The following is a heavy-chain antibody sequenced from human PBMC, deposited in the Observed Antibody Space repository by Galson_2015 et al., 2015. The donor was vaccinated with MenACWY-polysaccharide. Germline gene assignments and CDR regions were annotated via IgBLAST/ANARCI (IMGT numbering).Heavy chain of an antibody. V-gene: IGHV1-8*01. CDR1: GYSFSSYD. J-gene: IGHJ5*02. CDR3: ARGGKYYYDSSGYLNWFDP. D-gene: IGHD3-22*01. Sequence: CKASGYSFSSYDINWVRQTTGQGLEWMGWMNPNSGNTGYAQKFQGRVTMTRSTSISIAYMELSSLRSEDTAVYYCARGGKYYYDSSGYLNWFDPWGQGTLVTVSS. CDR2: MNPNSGNT.